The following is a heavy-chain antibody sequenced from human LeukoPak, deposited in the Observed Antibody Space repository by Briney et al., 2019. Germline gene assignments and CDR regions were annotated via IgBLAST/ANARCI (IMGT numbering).Heavy chain of an antibody. CDR1: GYTLTELS. CDR2: FDPEDGET. CDR3: AKDYSLGRYFDWLSNYYYGMDV. Sequence: GASVKVSCKVSGYTLTELSMHWVRQAPGKGLEWMGGFDPEDGETIYAQKFQGRVTMTEDTSTDTAYMELSSLRAEDTAVYYCAKDYSLGRYFDWLSNYYYGMDVWGQGTTVTVSS. V-gene: IGHV1-24*01. D-gene: IGHD3-9*01. J-gene: IGHJ6*02.